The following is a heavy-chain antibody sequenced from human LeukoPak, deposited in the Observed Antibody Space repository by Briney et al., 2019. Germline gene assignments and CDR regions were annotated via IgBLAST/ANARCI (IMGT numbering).Heavy chain of an antibody. CDR3: ARDLLQYFDWLTMAGY. CDR2: IIPIFGTA. J-gene: IGHJ4*02. Sequence: ASVKVSCKASGYTFTSYGISWVRQAPGQGLEWMGGIIPIFGTANYAQKFQGRVTITADKSTSTAYVELRSLRSDDTAVYYCARDLLQYFDWLTMAGYWGQGTLVSVSS. CDR1: GYTFTSYG. D-gene: IGHD3-9*01. V-gene: IGHV1-69*06.